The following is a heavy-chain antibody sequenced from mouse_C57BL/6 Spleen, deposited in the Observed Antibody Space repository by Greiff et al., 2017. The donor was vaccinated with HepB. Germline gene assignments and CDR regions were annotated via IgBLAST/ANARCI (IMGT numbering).Heavy chain of an antibody. CDR2: INYDGSST. CDR3: ARADSSGPYYFDY. CDR1: GFTFSDYY. Sequence: EVKLVESEGGLVQPGSSMKLSCTASGFTFSDYYMAWVRQVPEKGLEWVANINYDGSSTYYLDSLKSRFIISRDNAKNILYLQMSSLKSEDTATYYCARADSSGPYYFDYWGQGTTLTVSS. D-gene: IGHD3-2*02. V-gene: IGHV5-16*01. J-gene: IGHJ2*01.